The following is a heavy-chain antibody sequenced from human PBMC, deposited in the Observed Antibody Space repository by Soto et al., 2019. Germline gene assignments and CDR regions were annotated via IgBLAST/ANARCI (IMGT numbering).Heavy chain of an antibody. V-gene: IGHV3-49*03. J-gene: IGHJ5*02. Sequence: GGSLRLSCTASGFTFGDYAMSWFRQAPGKGLEWVGFIRSKAYGGTTEYAASVKGRFTISRDDSKSIAYLQMNSLKTEDTAVYYCTRGGPIVVLVPAAMGSWFDPWGQGTLVTVSS. CDR1: GFTFGDYA. CDR2: IRSKAYGGTT. D-gene: IGHD2-2*01. CDR3: TRGGPIVVLVPAAMGSWFDP.